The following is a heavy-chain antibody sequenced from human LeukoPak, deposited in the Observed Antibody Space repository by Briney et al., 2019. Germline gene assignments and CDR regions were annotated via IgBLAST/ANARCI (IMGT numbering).Heavy chain of an antibody. CDR3: ARLSGSYYSSHAFDI. J-gene: IGHJ3*02. Sequence: GGSLRLSCAASGFIFSSYWMSWVRQAPGKGLEWVANIKHDGNEKYYADSVKGRFTISRDNAKNSLYLQMNSLRAEDTAVYHCARLSGSYYSSHAFDIWGQGTMVTVSS. CDR2: IKHDGNEK. V-gene: IGHV3-7*01. CDR1: GFIFSSYW. D-gene: IGHD1-26*01.